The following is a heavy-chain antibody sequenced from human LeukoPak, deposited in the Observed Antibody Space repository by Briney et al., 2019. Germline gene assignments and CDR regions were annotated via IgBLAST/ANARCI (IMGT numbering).Heavy chain of an antibody. CDR1: GFTFDDHG. D-gene: IGHD6-6*01. J-gene: IGHJ4*02. CDR3: ARRYSSSSKGFDY. V-gene: IGHV3-20*04. CDR2: INWNGGST. Sequence: GGSLRLSCAASGFTFDDHGMSWVRQAPGKGLEWVSGINWNGGSTRYADSVKGRFTISRDSAKNSLYLQMNSLRAEDTALYYCARRYSSSSKGFDYWGQGTLVTVSS.